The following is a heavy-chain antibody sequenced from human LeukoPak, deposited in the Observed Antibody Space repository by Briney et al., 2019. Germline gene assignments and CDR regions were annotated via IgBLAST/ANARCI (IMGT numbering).Heavy chain of an antibody. J-gene: IGHJ4*02. CDR2: ISYEGSNE. Sequence: GGSMRLSCAACGSFLSSFVVHWVRLPGGGVVEWGVIISYEGSNEYYADSVKGRVTISRDKSMNTLYLQMNSLRAADTAMYYCARENGTTYQSSFDYWGQGTLVTVSS. CDR3: ARENGTTYQSSFDY. CDR1: GSFLSSFV. V-gene: IGHV3-30*04. D-gene: IGHD2-2*01.